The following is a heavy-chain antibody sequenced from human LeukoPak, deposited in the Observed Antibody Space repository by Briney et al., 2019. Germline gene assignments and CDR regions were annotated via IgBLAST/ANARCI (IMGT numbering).Heavy chain of an antibody. V-gene: IGHV4-34*01. Sequence: SENLSLTCAVYGGSFSGYYWSWIRQPPGKGLEWIGEINHSGSTNYNPSLKSRVTISVDTSKNQFSLKLSSVTAADTAVYYCARGLLERLPTLGYWGQGTLVTVSS. J-gene: IGHJ4*02. CDR1: GGSFSGYY. D-gene: IGHD3-3*01. CDR3: ARGLLERLPTLGY. CDR2: INHSGST.